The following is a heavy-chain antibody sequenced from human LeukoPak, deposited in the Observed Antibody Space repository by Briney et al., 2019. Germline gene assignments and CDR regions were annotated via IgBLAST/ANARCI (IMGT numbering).Heavy chain of an antibody. CDR2: IDPGDSDT. J-gene: IGHJ4*02. D-gene: IGHD1-26*01. V-gene: IGHV5-51*01. CDR3: ARTAGFWAELSSGEAPTPFDY. CDR1: GYSFTSYW. Sequence: GESLKISWKGSGYSFTSYWIGWVRQMPGKGLEWRGVIDPGDSDTRYRPSVQGQFTISADKSISTAYLPWSSLKASDTAMYYCARTAGFWAELSSGEAPTPFDYWGQGTLVTVSS.